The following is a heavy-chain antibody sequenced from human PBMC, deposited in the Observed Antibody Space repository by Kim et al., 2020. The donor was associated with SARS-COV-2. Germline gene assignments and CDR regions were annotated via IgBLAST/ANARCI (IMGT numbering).Heavy chain of an antibody. CDR3: ARGVTRLYYYGMDV. CDR1: GFTFSSYG. J-gene: IGHJ6*02. CDR2: IWYDGSNK. V-gene: IGHV3-33*01. D-gene: IGHD4-4*01. Sequence: GGSLRLSCAASGFTFSSYGMHWVRQAPGKGLEWVAVIWYDGSNKYYADSVKGRFTISRDNSKNTLYLQMNSLRAEDTAVYYCARGVTRLYYYGMDVWGQGTTVTVSS.